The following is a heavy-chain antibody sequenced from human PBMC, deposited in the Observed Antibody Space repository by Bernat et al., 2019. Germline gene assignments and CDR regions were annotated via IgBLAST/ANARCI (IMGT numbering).Heavy chain of an antibody. Sequence: QVQLVESGGGVVQPGRSLRLSCAASGFTFSSYGMHWVRQAPGKGLEWVAVIWYDGSNKYYADSVKGRFTISRDNSKNTLYLQMNSLRAEDTAVYYCASGPFWSGYHEYYFDYWGQGMLVTVSS. V-gene: IGHV3-33*01. CDR2: IWYDGSNK. J-gene: IGHJ4*02. CDR1: GFTFSSYG. CDR3: ASGPFWSGYHEYYFDY. D-gene: IGHD3-3*01.